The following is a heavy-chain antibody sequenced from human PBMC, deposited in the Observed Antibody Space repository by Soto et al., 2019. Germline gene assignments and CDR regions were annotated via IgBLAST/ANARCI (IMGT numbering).Heavy chain of an antibody. J-gene: IGHJ3*02. CDR3: AREGGNYHDGTGYYAHPMDAFDI. D-gene: IGHD3-22*01. Sequence: QLQASGSGLLKPSQTLSLTCAVSDATISSAAYSWSWLRQLPGKGLAWITYIYGSGRAYYNPSLKGVVTNTVDSPKNQVSLKLNSVTAADTAGKYCAREGGNYHDGTGYYAHPMDAFDIWGQGTMFTVS. CDR2: IYGSGRA. V-gene: IGHV4-30-2*01. CDR1: DATISSAAYS.